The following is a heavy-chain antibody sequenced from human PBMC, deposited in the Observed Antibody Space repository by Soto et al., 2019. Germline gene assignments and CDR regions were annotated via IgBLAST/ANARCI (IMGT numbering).Heavy chain of an antibody. CDR2: IYPGDSDT. V-gene: IGHV5-51*01. D-gene: IGHD2-15*01. J-gene: IGHJ4*02. CDR3: ARRGYGSGGSCYSLLASFDY. Sequence: GESLKISCKGSGYSFTSYWIGWVRQMPGKGLEWMGIIYPGDSDTRYSPSFQGQVTISADKSISTAYLQWSSLKASDTAMYYCARRGYGSGGSCYSLLASFDYWGQGTLVTVSS. CDR1: GYSFTSYW.